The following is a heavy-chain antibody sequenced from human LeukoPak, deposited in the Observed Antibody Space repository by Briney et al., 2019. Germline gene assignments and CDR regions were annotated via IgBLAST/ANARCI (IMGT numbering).Heavy chain of an antibody. D-gene: IGHD6-13*01. CDR1: GYSFTYYW. CDR3: ARPAIAAAFYAFDV. V-gene: IGHV5-51*01. Sequence: GESLKISCKGSGYSFTYYWIGWVRQTPGKGLEWMGIIYPGDSDTRYSPSFQGQVTISVDKSISTAYLQWSSLKASDTAIYYCARPAIAAAFYAFDVWGQGTMVTVSS. J-gene: IGHJ3*01. CDR2: IYPGDSDT.